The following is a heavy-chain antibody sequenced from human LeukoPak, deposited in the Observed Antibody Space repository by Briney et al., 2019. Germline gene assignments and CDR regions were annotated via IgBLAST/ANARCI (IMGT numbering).Heavy chain of an antibody. D-gene: IGHD6-13*01. Sequence: PSETLSLTCSVSGESFSGYYWSWIRQPPGQGLEWIGEIIHSGSTNYNPSPKSRVTISVDTSKNQFSLRLSSVTAADTAVYYCARDSGIAAAFDYWGQGTLVTVSS. CDR2: IIHSGST. CDR1: GESFSGYY. J-gene: IGHJ4*02. CDR3: ARDSGIAAAFDY. V-gene: IGHV4-34*12.